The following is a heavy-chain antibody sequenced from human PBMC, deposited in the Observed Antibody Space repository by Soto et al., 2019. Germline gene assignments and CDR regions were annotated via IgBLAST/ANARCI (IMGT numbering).Heavy chain of an antibody. V-gene: IGHV4-4*02. CDR1: GGPISSSNW. D-gene: IGHD6-19*01. CDR3: ARVGGVAGYNWFDP. CDR2: IYHSGST. Sequence: QVQRQESGQGRVKPWGTLSLTSAVFGGPISSSNWWSWVGQPPGKGLEWIGEIYHSGSTNYNPSLKSRVTISVDKSKNQFSLKLSSVTAADTAVYYCARVGGVAGYNWFDPWGQGTLVTVSS. J-gene: IGHJ5*02.